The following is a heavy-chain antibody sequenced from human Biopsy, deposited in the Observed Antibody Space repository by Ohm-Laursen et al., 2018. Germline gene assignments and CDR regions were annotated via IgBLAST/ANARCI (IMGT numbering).Heavy chain of an antibody. D-gene: IGHD2-21*02. Sequence: TLSLPRTVSVGSHCRYYGNGLPQPPGKGLEWIGDIYSSGTTDYSPSLQSRVPISIVKSTNQFFLKRRPVTAEDTAVYYCARDDAVTVIRGLYYWGQGALVTVSS. J-gene: IGHJ4*02. CDR3: ARDDAVTVIRGLYY. CDR2: IYSSGTT. V-gene: IGHV4-59*07. CDR1: VGSHCRYY.